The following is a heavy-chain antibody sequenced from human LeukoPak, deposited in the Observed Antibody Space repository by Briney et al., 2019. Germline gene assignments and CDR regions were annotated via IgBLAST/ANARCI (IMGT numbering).Heavy chain of an antibody. J-gene: IGHJ4*02. Sequence: GGSLRLSCAASGFTFSSYGMHWVRQAPGKGLEWVAVILYDGSNKYYADSVKGRFTISRDNSKNTLYLQMNSLRAEDTAVYYCAKDFRYQWLAHYFDYWGQGTLVTVSS. CDR2: ILYDGSNK. V-gene: IGHV3-30*18. CDR3: AKDFRYQWLAHYFDY. CDR1: GFTFSSYG. D-gene: IGHD6-19*01.